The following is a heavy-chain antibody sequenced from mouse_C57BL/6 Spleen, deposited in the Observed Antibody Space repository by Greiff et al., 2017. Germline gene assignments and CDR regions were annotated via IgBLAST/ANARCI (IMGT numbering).Heavy chain of an antibody. V-gene: IGHV1-69*01. CDR1: GYTFTSYW. Sequence: QVQLQQPGAELVMPGASVKLSCKASGYTFTSYWMHWVKQRPGQGLEWIGEIDPSDSYTTYNQTFKVKSTLTVDKSSSTAYMKLCSLASEDSAVYYCARSHSIVGGLLGFDYWGQGTTLTVSS. CDR3: ARSHSIVGGLLGFDY. CDR2: IDPSDSYT. D-gene: IGHD2-10*02. J-gene: IGHJ2*01.